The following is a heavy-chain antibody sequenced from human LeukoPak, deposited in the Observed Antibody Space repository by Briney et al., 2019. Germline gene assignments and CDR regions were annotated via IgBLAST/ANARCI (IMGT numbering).Heavy chain of an antibody. J-gene: IGHJ3*02. D-gene: IGHD3-22*01. CDR2: IHPGDSDT. CDR3: ARTDYYDSSGYYYWSDAFDI. V-gene: IGHV5-51*01. CDR1: GYIFTNYW. Sequence: GESMEISYKCSGYIFTNYWIGWVRQMPGKGQEWMGIIHPGDSDTRYSPSFQGQVTISADKSISTAYLQWSSLKASDTAMYYCARTDYYDSSGYYYWSDAFDIWGQGTMVTVSS.